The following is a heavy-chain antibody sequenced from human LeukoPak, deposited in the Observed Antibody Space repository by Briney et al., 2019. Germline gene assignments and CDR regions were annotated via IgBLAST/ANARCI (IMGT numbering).Heavy chain of an antibody. V-gene: IGHV4-61*10. J-gene: IGHJ6*03. CDR3: ARGRFVAFGIVGEIAGYYYMDV. CDR1: GGSISSGSYY. CDR2: IYYSGST. D-gene: IGHD2-15*01. Sequence: PSQTLSLTCTVSGGSISSGSYYWSWIRQPAGKGLEWIGYIYYSGSTNYNPSLKSRVTISVDTSKNQFSLKLSSVTAADTAVYYCARGRFVAFGIVGEIAGYYYMDVWGKGTTVTISS.